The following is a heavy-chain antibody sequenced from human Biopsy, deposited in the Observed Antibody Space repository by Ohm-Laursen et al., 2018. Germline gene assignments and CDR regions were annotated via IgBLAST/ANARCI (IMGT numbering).Heavy chain of an antibody. CDR3: ARDYDTSGYYYVS. Sequence: SETLSLTWTVSGGSFTGHYWTWIRQPPGKGLEWIGSIFYRGSTHYKPSLKSRVNISVDTSKNQFSLKLNSVTAADTAVYYCARDYDTSGYYYVSWGQGTLVTVSS. CDR1: GGSFTGHY. J-gene: IGHJ5*02. CDR2: IFYRGST. D-gene: IGHD3-22*01. V-gene: IGHV4-59*04.